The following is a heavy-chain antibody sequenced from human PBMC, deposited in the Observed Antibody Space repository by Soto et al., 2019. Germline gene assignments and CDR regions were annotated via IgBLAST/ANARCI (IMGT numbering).Heavy chain of an antibody. CDR1: GGSISSSSYY. V-gene: IGHV4-39*01. CDR3: ARRSGNYDILTGYPENWFDP. CDR2: IYYSGST. D-gene: IGHD3-9*01. J-gene: IGHJ5*02. Sequence: SETLSLTCTVSGGSISSSSYYWGWIRQPPGKGLEWIGSIYYSGSTYYNPSLKGRVTISVDTSKNQFSLKLSSVTAADTAVYYCARRSGNYDILTGYPENWFDPWGQGTLVTVSS.